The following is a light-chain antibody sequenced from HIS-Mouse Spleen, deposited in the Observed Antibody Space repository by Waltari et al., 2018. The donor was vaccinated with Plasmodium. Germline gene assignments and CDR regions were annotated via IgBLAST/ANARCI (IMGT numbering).Light chain of an antibody. Sequence: ELVTPQSPATLSVPPGERASVSCRASQSVSSNLAWYQQKPGQAPRLLIYAASTRATGIPARFSGSGSGTEFTLTISSLQSEDFAVYYCQQYNNWSFTFGPGTKVDIK. V-gene: IGKV3-15*01. J-gene: IGKJ3*01. CDR1: QSVSSN. CDR3: QQYNNWSFT. CDR2: AAS.